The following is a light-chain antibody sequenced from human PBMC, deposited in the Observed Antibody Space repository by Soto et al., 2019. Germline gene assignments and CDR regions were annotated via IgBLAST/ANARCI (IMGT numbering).Light chain of an antibody. V-gene: IGKV1-33*01. J-gene: IGKJ3*01. CDR2: DAS. Sequence: DIQMTQSPSSLSASVGDRVTITCQASQDISNYLNWYQQKPGKAPKLLIYDASNLETGVPSRFSGSGSGTHFTFTISSLQPEDIATYYCQQYDNLPRFGPGTKVDIK. CDR1: QDISNY. CDR3: QQYDNLPR.